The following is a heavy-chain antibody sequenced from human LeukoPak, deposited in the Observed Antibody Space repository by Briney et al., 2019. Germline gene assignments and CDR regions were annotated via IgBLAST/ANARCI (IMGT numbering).Heavy chain of an antibody. Sequence: PGGSLGLSCAASGFTFSSYEMNWARQAPGKGLEWASYISSSGSTIYYADSVKGRFTIPRDNAKNSLYLQMNSLRAEDTAVYYCAREYSSSWYPYFDYWGQGTLVTVSS. CDR2: ISSSGSTI. CDR1: GFTFSSYE. J-gene: IGHJ4*02. CDR3: AREYSSSWYPYFDY. V-gene: IGHV3-48*03. D-gene: IGHD6-13*01.